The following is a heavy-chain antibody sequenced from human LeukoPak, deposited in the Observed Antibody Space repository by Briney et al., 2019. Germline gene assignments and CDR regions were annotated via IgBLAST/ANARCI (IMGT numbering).Heavy chain of an antibody. Sequence: KASGPTLVKPTQTLSLTCTFSGFSLSTSGEGVGWIRQPPGKALEWLALIYWGDDKRYSPSLKSRLTITKDTSKNQVVLTMTNMDPVDTATYFCAHSHTSSPNDYWGQGTLVTVSS. CDR1: GFSLSTSGEG. D-gene: IGHD6-13*01. CDR3: AHSHTSSPNDY. J-gene: IGHJ4*02. CDR2: IYWGDDK. V-gene: IGHV2-5*02.